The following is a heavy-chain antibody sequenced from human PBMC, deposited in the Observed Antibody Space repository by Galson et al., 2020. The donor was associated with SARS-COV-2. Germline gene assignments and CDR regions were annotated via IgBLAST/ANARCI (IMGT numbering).Heavy chain of an antibody. CDR2: ISAYNGNT. J-gene: IGHJ6*02. Sequence: ASVKVSCKASGYTFTSYGISWVRQAPGQGLEWMGWISAYNGNTNYAQKLQGRVTMTTDTSTSTAYMELRSLRSDDTAVYYCARVRVYYYGSSGYYYYYYGMDVWGQGTTVTVSS. V-gene: IGHV1-18*01. CDR1: GYTFTSYG. D-gene: IGHD3-22*01. CDR3: ARVRVYYYGSSGYYYYYYGMDV.